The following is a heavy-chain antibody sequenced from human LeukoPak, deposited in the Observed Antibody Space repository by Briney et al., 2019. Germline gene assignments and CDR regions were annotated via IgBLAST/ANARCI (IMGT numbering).Heavy chain of an antibody. CDR1: GYTLTELS. CDR3: ATGTAYCGGDCYSANFDY. Sequence: ASVKVSCKVSGYTLTELSMHWVRQAPGKGLEWMGGFDPEDGERIYAQKFQGRVTMTEDTSTDTAYMELSSLRSEDTAVYYCATGTAYCGGDCYSANFDYWGQGTLVTVSS. D-gene: IGHD2-21*02. J-gene: IGHJ4*02. V-gene: IGHV1-24*01. CDR2: FDPEDGER.